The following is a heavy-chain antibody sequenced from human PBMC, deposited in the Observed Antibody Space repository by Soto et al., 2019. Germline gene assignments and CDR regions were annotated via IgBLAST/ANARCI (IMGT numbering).Heavy chain of an antibody. D-gene: IGHD4-17*01. CDR1: GFTFSSYG. CDR3: ARGKAPDYGDYYYYGMDV. J-gene: IGHJ6*02. V-gene: IGHV3-33*01. CDR2: IWYDGSNK. Sequence: GGSLRLSCAASGFTFSSYGMHWVRQAPGKGLEWVAVIWYDGSNKYYADSVKGRFTISRDNSKNTLYLQMNSLRAEDTAVYYCARGKAPDYGDYYYYGMDVWGQGTTVTVS.